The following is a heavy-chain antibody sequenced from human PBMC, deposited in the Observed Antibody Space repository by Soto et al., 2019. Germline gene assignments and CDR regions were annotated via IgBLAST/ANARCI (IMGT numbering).Heavy chain of an antibody. Sequence: PGGSLRLSCAASGFTFSNAWMSWVRQAPGKGLEWVGRIKSKTDGGTTDYAAPVKGRFTISRDDSKNTLYLQMNSLKTEDTAVYYCTTAGYFDWLPHDYWGQGTLVTVSS. CDR3: TTAGYFDWLPHDY. D-gene: IGHD3-9*01. CDR2: IKSKTDGGTT. V-gene: IGHV3-15*01. CDR1: GFTFSNAW. J-gene: IGHJ4*02.